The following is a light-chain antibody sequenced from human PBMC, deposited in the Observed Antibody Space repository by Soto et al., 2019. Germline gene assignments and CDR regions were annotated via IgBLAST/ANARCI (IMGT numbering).Light chain of an antibody. Sequence: QSVLTQPPSVSGAPGPRGTISCTWSSSNIGAGYDVHWYQQLPGTAPKVRIYGNSNRPSGVPDRFSGSKSGTSASLVITGLQAEDEADYYCQSYDSSLSGYVVFGGGTKLTVL. V-gene: IGLV1-40*01. CDR1: SSNIGAGYD. J-gene: IGLJ2*01. CDR3: QSYDSSLSGYVV. CDR2: GNS.